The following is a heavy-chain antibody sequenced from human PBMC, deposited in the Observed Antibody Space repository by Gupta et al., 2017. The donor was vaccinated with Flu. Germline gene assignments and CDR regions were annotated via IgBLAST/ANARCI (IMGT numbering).Heavy chain of an antibody. J-gene: IGHJ6*02. CDR1: GFTFSSYS. CDR3: ARDMPPPWSGYYIVGGGMDV. V-gene: IGHV3-48*02. Sequence: EVQLVESGGGLVQPGGSLRLSCAASGFTFSSYSMNWVRQAPGKGLEWVSYISSSSSTIYYADSVKGRFTISRDNAKNSLYLQMNSLRDEDTAVYYCARDMPPPWSGYYIVGGGMDVWGQGTTVTVSS. CDR2: ISSSSSTI. D-gene: IGHD3-3*01.